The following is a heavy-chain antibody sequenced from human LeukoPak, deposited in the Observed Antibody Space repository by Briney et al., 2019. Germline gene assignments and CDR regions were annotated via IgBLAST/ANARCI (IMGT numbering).Heavy chain of an antibody. J-gene: IGHJ5*02. CDR1: GYTFTIYG. D-gene: IGHD4-17*01. Sequence: AAVTVSFKGSGYTFTIYGITWVRQAPGQGLEWMGWISAYNGNTNYAQKLQGRVTITTETSTSTAYIELRSLRSDDPAVHYCARLYGDYLNWFDPWGQGTLVTVSS. V-gene: IGHV1-18*01. CDR2: ISAYNGNT. CDR3: ARLYGDYLNWFDP.